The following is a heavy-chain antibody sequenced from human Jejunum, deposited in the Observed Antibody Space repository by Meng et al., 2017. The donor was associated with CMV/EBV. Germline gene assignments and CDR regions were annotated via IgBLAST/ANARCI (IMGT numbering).Heavy chain of an antibody. CDR3: VKDINSGFYFTY. CDR2: IKPDGTEQ. Sequence: SGFTFSNYWMFWVRQAPGKGLEWVANIKPDGTEQHYVGSVRGRFTISRDNAKNSLYLQMNSLRVEDTAVYYCVKDINSGFYFTYWGQGTLVTVSS. J-gene: IGHJ4*02. V-gene: IGHV3-7*01. CDR1: GFTFSNYW. D-gene: IGHD1-26*01.